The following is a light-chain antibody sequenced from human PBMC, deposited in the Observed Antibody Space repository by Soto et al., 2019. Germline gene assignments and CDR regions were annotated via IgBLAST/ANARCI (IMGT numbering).Light chain of an antibody. CDR1: LAISNY. CDR3: QRYNTVPWA. Sequence: DIQMTQSPSSLSAFVGDRVTITCRASLAISNYLAWYQQRPGKLPKLLIYGASTLQSGVPSRFAGSGSGTEFSLTITSLQPEDVATYYCQRYNTVPWAFGQGTKVEIK. V-gene: IGKV1-27*01. CDR2: GAS. J-gene: IGKJ1*01.